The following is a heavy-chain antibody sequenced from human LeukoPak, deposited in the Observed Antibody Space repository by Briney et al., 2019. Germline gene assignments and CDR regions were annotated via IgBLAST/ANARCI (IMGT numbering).Heavy chain of an antibody. CDR3: ARQRRAAAASTKSYYFDY. Sequence: GESLKISCKSSGYSFTSYWIGWVRQMPGKGLEWMGIIYPGDSDTRYSPSFQGQVTISADKSISTAYLQWSSLKASDTAMYYCARQRRAAAASTKSYYFDYWGQGTLVTVSS. CDR1: GYSFTSYW. CDR2: IYPGDSDT. D-gene: IGHD6-13*01. J-gene: IGHJ4*02. V-gene: IGHV5-51*01.